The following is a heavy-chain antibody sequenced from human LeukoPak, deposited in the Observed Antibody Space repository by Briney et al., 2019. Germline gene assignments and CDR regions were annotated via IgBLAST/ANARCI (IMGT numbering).Heavy chain of an antibody. CDR3: AKVMDYGDEIDY. CDR2: ISGSGGST. V-gene: IGHV3-23*01. CDR1: GSTFSSYA. Sequence: PGGSLRLSCAASGSTFSSYAMSWVRQAPGKGLEWVSAISGSGGSTYYADSVKGRFTISRDNSKNTLYLQMNSLRAEDTAVYYCAKVMDYGDEIDYWGQGTLVTVSS. D-gene: IGHD4-17*01. J-gene: IGHJ4*02.